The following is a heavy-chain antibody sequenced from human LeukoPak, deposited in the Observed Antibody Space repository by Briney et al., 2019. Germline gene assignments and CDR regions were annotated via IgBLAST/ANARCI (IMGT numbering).Heavy chain of an antibody. J-gene: IGHJ4*02. Sequence: GGSLRLSCAASGFTLRRYWMSWVRQAPGKGREWGANIQQEGGEKYYVDSVKGRFTISRDNAKNSLYLQMNSLRAEDTAVYYCVRDPHYDSSGYYHSFDSWGQGTLVTVSS. V-gene: IGHV3-7*01. CDR2: IQQEGGEK. D-gene: IGHD3-22*01. CDR3: VRDPHYDSSGYYHSFDS. CDR1: GFTLRRYW.